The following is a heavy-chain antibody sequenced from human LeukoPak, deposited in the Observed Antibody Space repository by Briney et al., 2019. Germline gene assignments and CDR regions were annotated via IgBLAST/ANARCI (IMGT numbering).Heavy chain of an antibody. CDR1: GGTFSSYA. CDR3: ASQAPEDYYGSPAAEYFQH. V-gene: IGHV1-69*05. D-gene: IGHD3-22*01. Sequence: VASVKVSCKASGGTFSSYAISWVRQAPGQGLEWMGGIIPIFGTANYAQKFQGRVTITTDESTSTTYMELSSLRSEDTAVYYCASQAPEDYYGSPAAEYFQHWGQGTLVTVSS. CDR2: IIPIFGTA. J-gene: IGHJ1*01.